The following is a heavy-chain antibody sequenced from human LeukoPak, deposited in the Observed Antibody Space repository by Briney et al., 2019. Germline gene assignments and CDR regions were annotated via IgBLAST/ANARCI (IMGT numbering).Heavy chain of an antibody. CDR2: IYYSGST. CDR1: GGSIRSSSYY. D-gene: IGHD2-2*01. V-gene: IGHV4-39*07. CDR3: ARDTVVVVPAARNWFDP. Sequence: SETLSLTCTDSGGSIRSSSYYWGWIRQPPGKGLEWIGSIYYSGSTYYNPSLKSRVTISVDTSKNQFSLKLSSVTAADTAVYYCARDTVVVVPAARNWFDPWGQGTLVTVSS. J-gene: IGHJ5*02.